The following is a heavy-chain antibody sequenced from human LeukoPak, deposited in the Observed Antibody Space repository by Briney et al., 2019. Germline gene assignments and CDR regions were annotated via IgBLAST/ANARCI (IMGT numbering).Heavy chain of an antibody. CDR3: ARGRILWFGELLDY. CDR2: INHSGST. Sequence: SETLSLTCAVYGGSFSGYYWSWIRQPPGKGLEWIGEINHSGSTNYNPSLKSRVTILVDTSKNQFSLKLSSVTAADTAVYYCARGRILWFGELLDYWGQGTLVTVSS. CDR1: GGSFSGYY. D-gene: IGHD3-10*01. V-gene: IGHV4-34*01. J-gene: IGHJ4*02.